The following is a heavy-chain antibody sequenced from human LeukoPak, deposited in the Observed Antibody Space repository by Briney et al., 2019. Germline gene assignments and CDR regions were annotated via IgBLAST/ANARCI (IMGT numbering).Heavy chain of an antibody. CDR1: GFTFSDYY. V-gene: IGHV3-11*03. J-gene: IGHJ4*02. CDR2: ISSSSSYT. D-gene: IGHD1-26*01. CDR3: ARARIVGATKGGFDY. Sequence: KPGGSLRLSCAASGFTFSDYYMSWIRQAPGKGLEWVSYISSSSSYTNYADSVKGRFTISRDNAKNSLYLQMNSLRAEDTAVYYCARARIVGATKGGFDYWGQGTLVTVSS.